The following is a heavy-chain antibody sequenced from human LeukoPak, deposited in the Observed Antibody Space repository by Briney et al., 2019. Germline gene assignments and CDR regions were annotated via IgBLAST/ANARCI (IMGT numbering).Heavy chain of an antibody. Sequence: SETLSLTCAVYGGSFSGYYWSWNRQPPGKGLEWIGEINHSGSTNYNPSLKSRVTISVDTSKNQFSLKLSSVTAADTAVYYCARVASGYSYGYMGYWGQGTLVTVSS. J-gene: IGHJ4*02. CDR3: ARVASGYSYGYMGY. CDR2: INHSGST. CDR1: GGSFSGYY. D-gene: IGHD5-18*01. V-gene: IGHV4-34*01.